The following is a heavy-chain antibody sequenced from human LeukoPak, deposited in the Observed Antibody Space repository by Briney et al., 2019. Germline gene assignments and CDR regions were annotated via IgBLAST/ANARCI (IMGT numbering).Heavy chain of an antibody. Sequence: GGSLRLSCAASGSTFSDYYMSWIRQAPGKGLEWVSYISSSGSTIYYADSVKGRFTISRDNAKNSLYLQMNSLRAEDTAVYYCARVPGSYYYYYYMDVWGKGTTVTVSS. D-gene: IGHD1-26*01. CDR2: ISSSGSTI. CDR1: GSTFSDYY. J-gene: IGHJ6*03. V-gene: IGHV3-11*04. CDR3: ARVPGSYYYYYYMDV.